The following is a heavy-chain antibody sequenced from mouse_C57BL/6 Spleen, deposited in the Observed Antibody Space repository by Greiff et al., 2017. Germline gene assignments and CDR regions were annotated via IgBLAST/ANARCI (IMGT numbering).Heavy chain of an antibody. CDR1: GYTFTSYG. J-gene: IGHJ1*03. V-gene: IGHV1-81*01. CDR3: ERGDWYVDV. Sequence: QVQLQQSGAELARPGASVKLSCKASGYTFTSYGISWVKQRTGQGLEWIGEIYPRSGNTYYNEKFKGKATLTADKSSSTAYMELRSLTSEDSAVYFGERGDWYVDVGGTGTTVTVSS. CDR2: IYPRSGNT.